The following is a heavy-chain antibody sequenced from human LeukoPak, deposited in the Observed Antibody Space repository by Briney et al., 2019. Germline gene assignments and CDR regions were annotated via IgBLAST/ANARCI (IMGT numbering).Heavy chain of an antibody. D-gene: IGHD3-10*01. Sequence: SETLSLTCTVSGGSISSGGYYWSWIRQHPGKGLEWIGYIYYSGSTYYNPSLKSRVTIPVDTSKNQFSLKLSSVTAADTAVYYCARAREFGGIDYWGQGTLVTVSS. CDR3: ARAREFGGIDY. V-gene: IGHV4-31*03. CDR1: GGSISSGGYY. J-gene: IGHJ4*02. CDR2: IYYSGST.